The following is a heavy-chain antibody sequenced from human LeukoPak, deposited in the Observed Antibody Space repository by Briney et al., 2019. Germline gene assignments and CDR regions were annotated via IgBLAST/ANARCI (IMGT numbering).Heavy chain of an antibody. CDR1: GFSFSVYW. CDR3: ARKGLGGELGGFDC. D-gene: IGHD1-26*01. CDR2: INRIGSIT. Sequence: GGSLRLSCAASGFSFSVYWMHWVRQAPGKGLEWVSGINRIGSITGNADSVKGRFTVSRDNAKGSLYLQMNSLRAEDTALYYCARKGLGGELGGFDCWGQGTLVTVSS. J-gene: IGHJ4*02. V-gene: IGHV3-20*04.